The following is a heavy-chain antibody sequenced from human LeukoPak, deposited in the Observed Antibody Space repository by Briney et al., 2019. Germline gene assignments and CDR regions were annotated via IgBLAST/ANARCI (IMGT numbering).Heavy chain of an antibody. J-gene: IGHJ3*02. Sequence: PSETLSLTCTVSGGSISSYYWSWIRQPPGKGLEWIGYIYYSGSTNYNPSLKSRVTISVNTSKNQFSLKLSSVTAADTAVYYCARSGIAAAGTSAFDIWGQGTMVTVSS. CDR3: ARSGIAAAGTSAFDI. V-gene: IGHV4-59*08. CDR2: IYYSGST. CDR1: GGSISSYY. D-gene: IGHD6-13*01.